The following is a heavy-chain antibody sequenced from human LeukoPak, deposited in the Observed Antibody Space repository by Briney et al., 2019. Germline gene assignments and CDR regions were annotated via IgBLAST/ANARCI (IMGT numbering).Heavy chain of an antibody. D-gene: IGHD3-3*01. Sequence: GGSLRLSCAASGFTFSNYGMTWVRQAPGKGLEWVSTIGSSGIYTYYAETVKGRFTITRDSAKNSLYLQMNSLRPEDTAVYYCVRAAPVARFLEWLFDYWGQGTMVTVSS. CDR2: IGSSGIYT. J-gene: IGHJ4*02. CDR3: VRAAPVARFLEWLFDY. V-gene: IGHV3-21*01. CDR1: GFTFSNYG.